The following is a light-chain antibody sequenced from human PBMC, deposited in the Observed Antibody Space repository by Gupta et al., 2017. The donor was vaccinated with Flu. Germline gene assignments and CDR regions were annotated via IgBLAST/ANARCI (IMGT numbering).Light chain of an antibody. CDR2: DAS. CDR3: QQRSNWLFT. Sequence: EIVLTQSPATLSLSPGERATLSCRASQSVSSYLAWYQQKPGQAPRLLIYDASNRATGIPARFSGSGSGTDFTLTISSLEPEDFAVYYCQQRSNWLFTFGGGTXVEIK. CDR1: QSVSSY. V-gene: IGKV3-11*01. J-gene: IGKJ4*01.